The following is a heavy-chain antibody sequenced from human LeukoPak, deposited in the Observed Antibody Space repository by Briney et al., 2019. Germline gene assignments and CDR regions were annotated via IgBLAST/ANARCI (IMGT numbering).Heavy chain of an antibody. Sequence: SETLSLTCTVSGGSISSYYWSWIRQPPGKGLEWIGYIYYSGSTNYNPSLKSRVTISVDTSKNQFSLKLSSVTAADTAVYYCARGSSSWYGGNFDYWGQGTLVTVSS. CDR1: GGSISSYY. V-gene: IGHV4-59*01. CDR2: IYYSGST. J-gene: IGHJ4*02. D-gene: IGHD6-13*01. CDR3: ARGSSSWYGGNFDY.